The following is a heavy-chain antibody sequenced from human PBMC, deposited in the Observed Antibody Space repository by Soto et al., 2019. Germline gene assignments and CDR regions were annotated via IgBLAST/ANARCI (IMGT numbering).Heavy chain of an antibody. CDR2: ISSSGSTI. CDR1: GFTFSDYY. D-gene: IGHD2-15*01. J-gene: IGHJ6*03. Sequence: QVQLVESGGGLVKPGGSLRLSCAASGFTFSDYYMSWIRQAPGKGLEWVSYISSSGSTIYYADSVKGRFTISRDNAKNSLYLQMNSLRAEDTAVYYCARENCIGGSCYSRYYYYYMDVWGKGTTVTVSS. V-gene: IGHV3-11*01. CDR3: ARENCIGGSCYSRYYYYYMDV.